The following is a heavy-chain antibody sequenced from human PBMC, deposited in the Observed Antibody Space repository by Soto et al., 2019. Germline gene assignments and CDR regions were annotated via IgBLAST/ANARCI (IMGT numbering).Heavy chain of an antibody. J-gene: IGHJ4*02. CDR3: ARDVAATGEDF. D-gene: IGHD6-19*01. V-gene: IGHV5-51*01. Sequence: GESLKISCKGSGYSFTSYWIGWVRQMPWKGLEWMGIIYPGDSDTRYSPSFQGQVTISADKSISTAYLQWSSLKASDTAIYYCARDVAATGEDFCSQGTLVTVSA. CDR1: GYSFTSYW. CDR2: IYPGDSDT.